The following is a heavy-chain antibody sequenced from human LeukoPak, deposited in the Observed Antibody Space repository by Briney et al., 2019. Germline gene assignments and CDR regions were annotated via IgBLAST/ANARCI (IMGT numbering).Heavy chain of an antibody. J-gene: IGHJ4*02. Sequence: GESLKISCKGSGYSFTSYWITWVRQMPGKGLEWLGIIYPGDSDTRYSPSFQGQVTISADKPISTAYLQWSSLKASDTAMYYCARYAGYSSGWYNFVDYWGQGTLVTVSS. D-gene: IGHD6-19*01. CDR2: IYPGDSDT. CDR1: GYSFTSYW. CDR3: ARYAGYSSGWYNFVDY. V-gene: IGHV5-51*04.